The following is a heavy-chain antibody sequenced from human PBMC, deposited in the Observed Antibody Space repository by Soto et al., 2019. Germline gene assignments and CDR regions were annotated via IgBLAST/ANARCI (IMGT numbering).Heavy chain of an antibody. Sequence: QVTLKESGPVLVKPTETLTLTCTVSGFSLSNARMGVSWIRQPPGQALEWLAHIFSNDEKSYSTSLKSRLTISKDTAKSQVVLTMTNMDPVDTATYYCARTDTMVRGGYYFDYWGQGTLVTVSS. V-gene: IGHV2-26*01. CDR3: ARTDTMVRGGYYFDY. D-gene: IGHD3-10*01. J-gene: IGHJ4*02. CDR1: GFSLSNARMG. CDR2: IFSNDEK.